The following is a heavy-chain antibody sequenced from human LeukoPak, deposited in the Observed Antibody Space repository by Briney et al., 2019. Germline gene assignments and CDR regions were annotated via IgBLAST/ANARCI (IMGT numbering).Heavy chain of an antibody. Sequence: GGSLRLSCAASGFTFSDYYMTWIRQAPGKGLEWVSYISSSGGTTYYADSVKGRFTISRDNAKNSLYLQMNSLRGEDTAVYYCARVGTGNYYLDYWGQGTLVTVSS. D-gene: IGHD3-10*01. CDR1: GFTFSDYY. CDR3: ARVGTGNYYLDY. V-gene: IGHV3-11*01. CDR2: ISSSGGTT. J-gene: IGHJ4*02.